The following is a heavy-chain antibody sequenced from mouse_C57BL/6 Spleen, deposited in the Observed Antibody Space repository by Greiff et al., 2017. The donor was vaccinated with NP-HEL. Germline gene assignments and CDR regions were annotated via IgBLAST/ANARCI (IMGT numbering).Heavy chain of an antibody. Sequence: VKLQQSGAELVKPGASVKMSCKASGYTFTSYWITWVKQRPGQGLEWIGDIYPGSGSTNYNEKFKSKATLTVDTSSSTAYMQLSSLTSEDSAVYYCARTYDYDWFAYWGQGTLVTVSA. CDR2: IYPGSGST. J-gene: IGHJ3*01. D-gene: IGHD2-4*01. V-gene: IGHV1-55*01. CDR3: ARTYDYDWFAY. CDR1: GYTFTSYW.